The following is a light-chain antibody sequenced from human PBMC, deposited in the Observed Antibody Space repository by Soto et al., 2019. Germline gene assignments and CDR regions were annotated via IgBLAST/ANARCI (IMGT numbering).Light chain of an antibody. V-gene: IGKV3-20*01. CDR1: QSISSTY. CDR3: KQYYASSWT. Sequence: EIVLTQSPGTLSLSPGERATLSCRASQSISSTYLAWYRQKPGQAPRLLIYAASSRATGIPDRFSGSGSGTDFTLTISRLEPEDFAVYYCKQYYASSWTFGPGTKVDIK. CDR2: AAS. J-gene: IGKJ1*01.